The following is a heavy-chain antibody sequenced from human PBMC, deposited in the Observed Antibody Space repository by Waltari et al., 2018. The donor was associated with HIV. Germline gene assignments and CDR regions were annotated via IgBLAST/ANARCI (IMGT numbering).Heavy chain of an antibody. V-gene: IGHV1-46*01. J-gene: IGHJ6*02. Sequence: QVHLVQSGAEVKKPGASVKVSCQTSGYFFSSYYIPWVRQAPGQGIEWMGGLNPSGGATNDAQKFQGRVTMTTDTSTSTVYMELTNLRSEDTAVYYCAKDRQQYSYFGMDVWGQGTTVTVSS. D-gene: IGHD1-1*01. CDR1: GYFFSSYY. CDR3: AKDRQQYSYFGMDV. CDR2: LNPSGGAT.